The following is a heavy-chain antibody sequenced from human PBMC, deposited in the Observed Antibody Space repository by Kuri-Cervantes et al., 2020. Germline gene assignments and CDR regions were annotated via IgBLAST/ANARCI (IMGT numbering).Heavy chain of an antibody. CDR1: GYTFTSYY. D-gene: IGHD3-3*01. CDR2: INPSSGST. J-gene: IGHJ4*02. CDR3: ARAQGRLYDFWSGSLFDY. Sequence: ASVKVSCKASGYTFTSYYMHWVRQAPGQGLEWMGIINPSSGSTSYAQKFQGRVTMTRDTSISTAYMELSRLRSDDTAVYYCARAQGRLYDFWSGSLFDYWGQGTLVTVSS. V-gene: IGHV1-46*01.